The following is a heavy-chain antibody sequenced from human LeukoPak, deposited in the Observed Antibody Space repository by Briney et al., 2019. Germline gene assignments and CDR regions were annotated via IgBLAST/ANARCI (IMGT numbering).Heavy chain of an antibody. V-gene: IGHV3-7*03. J-gene: IGHJ4*02. CDR2: IKQDGSEK. CDR1: GLTFSNYW. D-gene: IGHD3-16*01. Sequence: SGGSLRPSCAASGLTFSNYWMDWVRQAPGKGLEWVANIKQDGSEKNYVDSVKGRFIISRDNAKNSLYLQMNTLRADDTAVYYCARDGFGTGSNWGQGTLVTISS. CDR3: ARDGFGTGSN.